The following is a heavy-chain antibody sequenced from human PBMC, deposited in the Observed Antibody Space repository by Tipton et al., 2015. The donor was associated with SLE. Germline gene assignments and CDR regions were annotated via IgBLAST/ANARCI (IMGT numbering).Heavy chain of an antibody. CDR3: ARVDGAYDQFYLDY. V-gene: IGHV4-61*02. CDR2: IYNSGIT. Sequence: TLSLTCTVSGDSFSSGSSSWNWVRQPAGKGLEWIGLIYNSGITNYNPSLQSRVTLSVDMSKNQFSLRLTSVTAADTAVYFCARVDGAYDQFYLDYWGQGTLVTVST. D-gene: IGHD4-17*01. CDR1: GDSFSSGSSS. J-gene: IGHJ4*02.